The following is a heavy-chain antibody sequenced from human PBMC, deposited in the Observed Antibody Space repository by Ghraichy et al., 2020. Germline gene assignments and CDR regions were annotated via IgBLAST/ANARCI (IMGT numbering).Heavy chain of an antibody. CDR1: GFTFSSYG. CDR2: ISSDGTYK. Sequence: GGSLRLSCIASGFTFSSYGIHWVRQAPGKGPEWVAVISSDGTYKYYADSVRGRFTISRDKSKNTLYLQVNSQRAEDTAVYYCAKSLKVGATYYVSDYWGQRTLVTVSS. CDR3: AKSLKVGATYYVSDY. V-gene: IGHV3-30*18. D-gene: IGHD1-26*01. J-gene: IGHJ4*02.